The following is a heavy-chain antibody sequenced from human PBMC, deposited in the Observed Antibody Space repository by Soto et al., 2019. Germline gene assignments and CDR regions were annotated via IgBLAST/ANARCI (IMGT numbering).Heavy chain of an antibody. CDR2: IYYSVST. CDR1: GGSISSYY. CDR3: ARVPDY. J-gene: IGHJ4*02. Sequence: PSETLSLTCTVSGGSISSYYWSWIRQPPGKGLEWIGYIYYSVSTYYNPSLKSRVTISVDRSKNQFSLRLSSVTAADTAVYYCARVPDYWGQGTLVTVSS. V-gene: IGHV4-59*12.